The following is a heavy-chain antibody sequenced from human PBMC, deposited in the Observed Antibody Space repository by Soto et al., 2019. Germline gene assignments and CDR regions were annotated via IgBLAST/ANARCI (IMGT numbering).Heavy chain of an antibody. CDR2: ISGSGGST. Sequence: PGGSLRLSCAASGFTFSSYAMSWVRQAPGKGLEWVSAISGSGGSTHYADSVKGRFTISRDNSKNTLYLQMNSLRAEDTAVYYCAKWRAMVRGRFRYFDYWGQGTLVTVSS. V-gene: IGHV3-23*01. D-gene: IGHD3-10*01. CDR3: AKWRAMVRGRFRYFDY. J-gene: IGHJ4*02. CDR1: GFTFSSYA.